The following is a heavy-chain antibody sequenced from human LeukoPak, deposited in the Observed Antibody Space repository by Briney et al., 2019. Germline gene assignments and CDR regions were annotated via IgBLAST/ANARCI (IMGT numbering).Heavy chain of an antibody. CDR1: GFTFSSYA. J-gene: IGHJ4*02. Sequence: GGSLRLSCAASGFTFSSYAMSWVRQAPGRGLEWVSAISGSGGSTYYADSVKGRFTISRDNSKNTLYLQMNSLRAEDTAVYYCAKGTLWELPLAPFDYWGQGTLVTVSS. D-gene: IGHD1-26*01. CDR3: AKGTLWELPLAPFDY. V-gene: IGHV3-23*01. CDR2: ISGSGGST.